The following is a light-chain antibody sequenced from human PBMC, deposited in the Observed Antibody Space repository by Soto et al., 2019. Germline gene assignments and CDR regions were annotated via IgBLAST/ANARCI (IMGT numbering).Light chain of an antibody. CDR1: SSDVGGYNY. J-gene: IGLJ1*01. CDR3: SSYTSSSTLYV. Sequence: QSVLTQPASVSGSPGQSITISCTGTSSDVGGYNYVSWYQQHPGKAPKLMIYDVSNRPSGVSNRSSGSKSGNTASLTISGLQAEDEADYYCSSYTSSSTLYVFGTGNKVTVL. V-gene: IGLV2-14*01. CDR2: DVS.